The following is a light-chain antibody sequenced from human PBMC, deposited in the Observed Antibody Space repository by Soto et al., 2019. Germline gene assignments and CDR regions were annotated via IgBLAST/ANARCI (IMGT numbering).Light chain of an antibody. Sequence: EIVLTQSPATLSSSPGDSVTLSCRASQAVNTRLAGYQRKTGQAPRILIYGESSRATGIADRFSGSGSGTDLNLTIRRLEPEDFAVYYCQKYGAAPWTFGQGTKVDIK. CDR2: GES. J-gene: IGKJ1*01. CDR1: QAVNTR. V-gene: IGKV3-20*01. CDR3: QKYGAAPWT.